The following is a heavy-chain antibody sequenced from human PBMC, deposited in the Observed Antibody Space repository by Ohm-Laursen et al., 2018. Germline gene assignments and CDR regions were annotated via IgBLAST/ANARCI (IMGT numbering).Heavy chain of an antibody. V-gene: IGHV1-24*01. CDR1: GYTLTDLS. D-gene: IGHD5-18*01. J-gene: IGHJ4*02. CDR3: ATAITRIHLWWNFDY. Sequence: SSVKVSCKVSGYTLTDLSIHWVRQAPGKGLEWMGGLDPEDGETLYAQKFQGRVTMTEDRSTDTVYLELSTLKSEDTAVYYCATAITRIHLWWNFDYWGQGTLVTVSS. CDR2: LDPEDGET.